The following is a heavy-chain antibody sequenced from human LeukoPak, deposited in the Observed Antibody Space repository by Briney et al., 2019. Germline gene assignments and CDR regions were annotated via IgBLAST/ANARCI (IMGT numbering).Heavy chain of an antibody. CDR3: AKDLAAVSLLFGEFMQ. D-gene: IGHD3-10*01. CDR2: ISCSGGST. CDR1: GFTFSSYA. J-gene: IGHJ4*02. Sequence: GGSLRLSCAASGFTFSSYAMSWVRQAPGKGLEWVSAISCSGGSTYYAGSVKGRFTISRDNSKNTLYLQMNSLRAEDTAVYYCAKDLAAVSLLFGEFMQWGQGTLVTVSS. V-gene: IGHV3-23*01.